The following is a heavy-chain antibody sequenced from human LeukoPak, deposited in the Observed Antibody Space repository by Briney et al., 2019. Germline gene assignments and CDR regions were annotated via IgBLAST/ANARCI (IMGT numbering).Heavy chain of an antibody. Sequence: GASVKVSCKASGYTFTSYDINWVRQATGQGLEWMGWMNPNSGNTGYAQKFQGRVTMTRNTSISTAYMELSSLGSEDTAVYYCATGRIAVAGDPAHYYFDYWGQGTLVTVSS. CDR2: MNPNSGNT. CDR1: GYTFTSYD. V-gene: IGHV1-8*01. CDR3: ATGRIAVAGDPAHYYFDY. J-gene: IGHJ4*02. D-gene: IGHD6-19*01.